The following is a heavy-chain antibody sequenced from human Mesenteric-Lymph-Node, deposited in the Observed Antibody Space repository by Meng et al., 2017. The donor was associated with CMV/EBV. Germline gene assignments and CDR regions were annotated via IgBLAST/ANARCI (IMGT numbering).Heavy chain of an antibody. V-gene: IGHV3-21*01. J-gene: IGHJ4*02. CDR3: ARAAISGFDY. CDR1: GFMFSGYS. CDR2: ISSSSGHI. D-gene: IGHD3-9*01. Sequence: LSCVASGFMFSGYSMNWVRQAPGKGLEWLSAISSSSGHIHYADSMKGRFTISRDNAKNSLYLQMDSLRAEDTALYYCARAAISGFDYWGQGTLVTVSS.